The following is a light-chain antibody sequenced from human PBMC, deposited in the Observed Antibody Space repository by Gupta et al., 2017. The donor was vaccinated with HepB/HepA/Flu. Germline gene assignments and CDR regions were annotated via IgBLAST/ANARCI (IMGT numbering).Light chain of an antibody. CDR1: QPINKY. CDR3: RQVDNSPLT. CDR2: DAS. V-gene: IGKV1-33*01. J-gene: IGKJ4*01. Sequence: DIQMTQSPSSLSASFGDRVTISCQASQPINKYLNWYQQSPGKAPKLLISDASDVGIGVPSRFSGSGFKTEFTLTISGRQPEDFAKYYCRQVDNSPLTFGGGTNVDI.